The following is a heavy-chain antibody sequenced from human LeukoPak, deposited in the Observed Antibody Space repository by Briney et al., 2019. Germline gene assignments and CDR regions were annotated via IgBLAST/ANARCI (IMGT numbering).Heavy chain of an antibody. J-gene: IGHJ4*02. Sequence: GGSLRLSCAAFGFTFTSYEMNWVRQAPGKGLEWVSYISNSGSTIYYADSVKGRFTISRDNAENSLHLQMNSLRADDTAVYYCARGDTATLKYYFDYWGQGSLVTVSS. CDR1: GFTFTSYE. CDR3: ARGDTATLKYYFDY. D-gene: IGHD5-18*01. V-gene: IGHV3-48*03. CDR2: ISNSGSTI.